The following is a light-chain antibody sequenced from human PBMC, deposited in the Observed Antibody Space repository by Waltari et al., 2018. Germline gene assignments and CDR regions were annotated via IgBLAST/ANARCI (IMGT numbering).Light chain of an antibody. V-gene: IGLV2-11*01. CDR1: SSDIGGYVF. CDR3: CSYAGADTSVV. J-gene: IGLJ2*01. Sequence: QSALTQPRSVSGSPGQSVTIPCTGTSSDIGGYVFVSWYQQSPGKAPKLIIYDVNKRPPGVPDRFSGSKSGNTASLTISGLLNEDEADYYCCSYAGADTSVVFGGGTTLTVL. CDR2: DVN.